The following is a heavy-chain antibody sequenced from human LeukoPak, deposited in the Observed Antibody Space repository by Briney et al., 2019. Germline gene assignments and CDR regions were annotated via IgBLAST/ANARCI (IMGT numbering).Heavy chain of an antibody. CDR1: GGSISSGGYY. D-gene: IGHD3-10*01. V-gene: IGHV4-31*03. Sequence: SETLSLTCTVSGGSISSGGYYWSWIRRHPGKGLEWIGYIYHSGSTYYNPSLKSRVTISADTSKNQFSLKLSSVTAADTAVYYCARSGGPTSDYWGQGTLVTVSS. CDR3: ARSGGPTSDY. CDR2: IYHSGST. J-gene: IGHJ4*02.